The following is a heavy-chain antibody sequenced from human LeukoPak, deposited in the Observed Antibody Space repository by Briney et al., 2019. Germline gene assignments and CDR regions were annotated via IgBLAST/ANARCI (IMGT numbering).Heavy chain of an antibody. D-gene: IGHD3-22*01. J-gene: IGHJ4*02. CDR2: ISWNSGSI. V-gene: IGHV3-9*01. CDR1: GFTFSSYA. CDR3: AKDKWDSSGLLDY. Sequence: GGSLRLSCAASGFTFSSYAMHWVRQAPWKGLEWVSGISWNSGSIGYADSVKGRFTISRDNAKNSLYLQMNSLRAEDTALYYCAKDKWDSSGLLDYWGQGTLVTVSS.